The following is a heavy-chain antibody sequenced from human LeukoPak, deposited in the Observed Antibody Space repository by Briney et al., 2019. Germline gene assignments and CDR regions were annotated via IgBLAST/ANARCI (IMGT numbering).Heavy chain of an antibody. V-gene: IGHV1-2*02. Sequence: ASVKVSCKTSGYTFTGHYIHWVRQAPGQGLEWMGWINPSSGDTNYAQKFQGRVTMTRDTSITTAYMELSRLRSDDTAVYFCARGGGTVFGVLCDWGQGTLVTVSP. CDR3: ARGGGTVFGVLCD. CDR2: INPSSGDT. J-gene: IGHJ4*02. CDR1: GYTFTGHY. D-gene: IGHD3-3*01.